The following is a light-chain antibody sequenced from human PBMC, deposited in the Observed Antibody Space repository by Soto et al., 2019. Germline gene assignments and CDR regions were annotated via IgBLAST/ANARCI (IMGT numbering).Light chain of an antibody. CDR1: TSNIGNNY. CDR3: GAWDSSLYVVA. Sequence: QSILTQPPSVSAAPGQPVTISCSGDTSNIGNNYVSWYQQLPGTAPRLLIYDNNKRPSGIPDRFSASKSGTSATLGITGLQTGDEADYYCGAWDSSLYVVAFGGGTKLTVL. J-gene: IGLJ2*01. CDR2: DNN. V-gene: IGLV1-51*01.